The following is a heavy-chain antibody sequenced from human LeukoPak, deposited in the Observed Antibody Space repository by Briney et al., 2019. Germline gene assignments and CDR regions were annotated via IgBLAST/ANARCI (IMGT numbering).Heavy chain of an antibody. D-gene: IGHD5-18*01. CDR2: IKSKTDSGTT. V-gene: IGHV3-15*01. CDR3: AHRNTAMVRVDY. Sequence: GGALRLSCAASGFTFGDTGMSWVRPAPGEGLGGGCRIKSKTDSGTTDYAAPVKGRFTISRDDSKNTLYLQMSSLKTEDTAVYFCAHRNTAMVRVDYWGQGTLVTVSS. J-gene: IGHJ4*02. CDR1: GFTFGDTG.